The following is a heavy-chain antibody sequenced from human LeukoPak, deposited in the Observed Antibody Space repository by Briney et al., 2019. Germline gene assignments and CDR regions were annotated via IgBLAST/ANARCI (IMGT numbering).Heavy chain of an antibody. CDR2: INNDGSRT. V-gene: IGHV3-74*01. CDR1: GFTFSNYW. D-gene: IGHD5-18*01. Sequence: GGSLRLSCAASGFTFSNYWMHWVRQAPGKGLVWVSCINNDGSRTIYADSVKGRFTISRDNAKNTLYLQMNSLRADDTAVYYCATGYTYASNWFDPRGQGTLVTVSS. CDR3: ATGYTYASNWFDP. J-gene: IGHJ5*02.